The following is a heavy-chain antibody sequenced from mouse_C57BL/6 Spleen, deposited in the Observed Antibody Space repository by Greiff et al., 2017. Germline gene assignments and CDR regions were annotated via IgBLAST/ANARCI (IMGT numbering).Heavy chain of an antibody. Sequence: QVQLQQSGPELVKPGASVKISCKASGYAFSSSWMNRVKQRPGKGLEWIGRIYPGDGDTNYNGKFKGKATLTADKSSSTAYMQLSSLTSEDSAVYFCARSGSNYVRALDVWGTGTTVTVSS. CDR3: ARSGSNYVRALDV. D-gene: IGHD2-5*01. J-gene: IGHJ1*03. CDR2: IYPGDGDT. V-gene: IGHV1-82*01. CDR1: GYAFSSSW.